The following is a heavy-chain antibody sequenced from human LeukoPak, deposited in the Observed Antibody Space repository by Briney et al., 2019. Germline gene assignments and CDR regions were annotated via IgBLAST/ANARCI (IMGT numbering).Heavy chain of an antibody. CDR1: GFTFSIAW. Sequence: GGPLRLSCAASGFTFSIAWMSWVRQAPGKGLEWVGRIKSRGDGETRDYAAPVKDRFIISRDDSKNTLYLQMNSLRTEDTAIYYCAAVGEWLSNAFNTWGQGTMVTVSA. D-gene: IGHD3-3*01. CDR2: IKSRGDGETR. CDR3: AAVGEWLSNAFNT. J-gene: IGHJ3*02. V-gene: IGHV3-15*05.